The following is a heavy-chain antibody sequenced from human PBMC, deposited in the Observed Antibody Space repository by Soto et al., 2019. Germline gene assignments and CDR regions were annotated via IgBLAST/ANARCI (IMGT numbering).Heavy chain of an antibody. D-gene: IGHD2-15*01. CDR3: ARHVAGRGIAATHFDY. V-gene: IGHV4-59*08. CDR2: IFYSGST. Sequence: PSETLSLTCTVSNGSISSNYWSWIRQSPGKGLEWIGYIFYSGSTNYNPSLKSRVTISVDTSKNQFSLKLGSVTAADSAVYYCARHVAGRGIAATHFDYWGPGTQVTVSS. CDR1: NGSISSNY. J-gene: IGHJ4*02.